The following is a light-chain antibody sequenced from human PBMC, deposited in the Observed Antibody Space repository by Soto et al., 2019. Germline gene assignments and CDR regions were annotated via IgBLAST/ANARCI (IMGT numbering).Light chain of an antibody. Sequence: DIQMTQSPSSLSASVGDRGTITCRASQSISSYLNWYQQKPGKAPKVLIYDASTLQRGVPSRFSGSGSGTDFTLTISSLQPEDVATYYCQKYDSDPRTFGQGTEVDIK. CDR3: QKYDSDPRT. CDR1: QSISSY. CDR2: DAS. J-gene: IGKJ1*01. V-gene: IGKV1-39*01.